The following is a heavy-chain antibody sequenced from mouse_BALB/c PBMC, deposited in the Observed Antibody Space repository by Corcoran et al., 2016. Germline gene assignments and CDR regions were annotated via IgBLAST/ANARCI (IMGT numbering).Heavy chain of an antibody. V-gene: IGHV8-5*01. CDR3: ARRAHSDYRFAY. CDR2: IWRDDDK. D-gene: IGHD2-4*01. Sequence: QVTLKESGPGILKPAQTLSGTWSCSEFSLSTSEMGVGWIRQPSGKGLEWLAHIWRDDDKYYNPSLKSQLTFSRDTSGNHVFLMITSVDTADTATYYCARRAHSDYRFAYWGQGTLVTVSA. J-gene: IGHJ3*01. CDR1: EFSLSTSEMG.